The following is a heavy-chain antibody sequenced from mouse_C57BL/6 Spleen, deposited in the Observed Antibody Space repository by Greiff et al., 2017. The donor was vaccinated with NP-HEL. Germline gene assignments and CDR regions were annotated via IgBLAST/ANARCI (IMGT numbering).Heavy chain of an antibody. V-gene: IGHV1-42*01. CDR2: INPSTGGT. CDR3: ARNYYGSSYAMDY. CDR1: GYSFTGYY. J-gene: IGHJ4*01. Sequence: VQLQQSGPELVKPGASVKISRKASGYSFTGYYMNWVKQSPEKSLEWIGEINPSTGGTTYNQKFKAKATLTVDKSSSTAYMQLKSLTSEDSAVYYCARNYYGSSYAMDYWGQGTSVTVSS. D-gene: IGHD1-1*01.